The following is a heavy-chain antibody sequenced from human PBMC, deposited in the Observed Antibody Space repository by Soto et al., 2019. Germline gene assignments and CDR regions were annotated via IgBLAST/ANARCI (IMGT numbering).Heavy chain of an antibody. V-gene: IGHV3-30-3*01. CDR1: GFTFSSHA. Sequence: PGGSLRLSCAVSGFTFSSHAMHWVRQAPGKGLEWVTLISYDGSDKYYADSVRGRFTISRDQSRNTLYLQMNSLRAEDTAVYYCARDENYNIGWYLLDWGRGTLVTVSS. J-gene: IGHJ4*02. CDR2: ISYDGSDK. CDR3: ARDENYNIGWYLLD. D-gene: IGHD6-19*01.